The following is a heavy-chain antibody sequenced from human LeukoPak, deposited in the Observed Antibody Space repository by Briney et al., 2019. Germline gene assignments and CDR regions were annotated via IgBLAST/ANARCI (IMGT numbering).Heavy chain of an antibody. J-gene: IGHJ4*02. Sequence: SETLSLTCTVSGYSISSGYYWGWIRQPPGKGLEWIGSIYHSGSTYYNPSLKSRVTISVDTSKNQFSLKLSSVTAADTAVYYCALGLLRYFDWLLAGSWFDYWGQGTLVTVSS. CDR1: GYSISSGYY. V-gene: IGHV4-38-2*02. CDR3: ALGLLRYFDWLLAGSWFDY. D-gene: IGHD3-9*01. CDR2: IYHSGST.